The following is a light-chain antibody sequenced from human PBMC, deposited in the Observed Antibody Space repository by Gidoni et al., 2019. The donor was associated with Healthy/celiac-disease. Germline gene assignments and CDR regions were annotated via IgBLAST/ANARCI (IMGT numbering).Light chain of an antibody. CDR1: QSISSN. Sequence: EIVMTQSPATLSVSPGERATLSCRARQSISSNLAWYQQKPGQAPRLLIYGASTRPPGIPARFSASGSGTEFTLTISSLQSEDFAVYYCQQYSNWPRTFGQGTKLEIK. CDR2: GAS. CDR3: QQYSNWPRT. V-gene: IGKV3-15*01. J-gene: IGKJ2*02.